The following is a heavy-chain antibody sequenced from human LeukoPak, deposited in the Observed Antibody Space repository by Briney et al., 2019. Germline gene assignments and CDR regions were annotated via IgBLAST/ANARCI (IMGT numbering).Heavy chain of an antibody. Sequence: GGSLRLSCAASGFTFSSYAMHWVRQAPGKGLEYVSAISSNGGSTYYANSVKGRFTISRDNSKNTLYLQMNSLRAEDTAVYYCAKDSSYGGEGSGYFDYWGQGTLVTVSS. D-gene: IGHD3-16*01. CDR3: AKDSSYGGEGSGYFDY. CDR1: GFTFSSYA. J-gene: IGHJ4*02. CDR2: ISSNGGST. V-gene: IGHV3-64*01.